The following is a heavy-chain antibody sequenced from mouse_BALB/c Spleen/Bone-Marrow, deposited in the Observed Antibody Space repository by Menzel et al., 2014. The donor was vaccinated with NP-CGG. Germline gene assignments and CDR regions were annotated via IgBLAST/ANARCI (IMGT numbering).Heavy chain of an antibody. Sequence: QVQLKQSGAELVKPGASVKLSCKASGYNFISYWIHWVKQRPGQGLEWIGEINPGNGRTNYNEKFKNKATLTIDKSSSTAHMQLSRLTSEDSAVYYCARWGKGYFDVWGAGTTVTVSS. D-gene: IGHD1-3*01. CDR1: GYNFISYW. V-gene: IGHV1S81*02. CDR2: INPGNGRT. CDR3: ARWGKGYFDV. J-gene: IGHJ1*01.